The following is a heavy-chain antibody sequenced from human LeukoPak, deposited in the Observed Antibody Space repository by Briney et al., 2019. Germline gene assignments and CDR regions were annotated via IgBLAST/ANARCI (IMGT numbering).Heavy chain of an antibody. CDR1: GGSISSGDNY. CDR3: ASAYTYASRFVY. D-gene: IGHD5-18*01. CDR2: IYTSGGT. V-gene: IGHV4-61*02. J-gene: IGHJ4*02. Sequence: SETLSLTCTVSGGSISSGDNYWSWIRQPAGKGLEWIGRIYTSGGTNYNPSLKSRVTISEDTSKNQFSLKLSPVTAADTAVYYCASAYTYASRFVYWGQGTLVTVSS.